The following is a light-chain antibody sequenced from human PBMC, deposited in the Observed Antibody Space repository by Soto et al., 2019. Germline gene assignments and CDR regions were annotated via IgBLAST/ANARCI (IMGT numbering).Light chain of an antibody. CDR2: DAP. Sequence: DIQMSHSPATLSASVGDEVTITCRASQTISRWLAWYQQKPGRAPKLLIYDAPNLESGVPSRFSGSGSETEVTLTISRLQPDDFATYFGNSRAFGQGTRLDIK. J-gene: IGKJ5*01. CDR3: NSRA. V-gene: IGKV1-5*01. CDR1: QTISRW.